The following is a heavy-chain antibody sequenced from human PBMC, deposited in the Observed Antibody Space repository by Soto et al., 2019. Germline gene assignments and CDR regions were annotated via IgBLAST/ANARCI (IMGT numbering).Heavy chain of an antibody. V-gene: IGHV3-48*01. CDR3: AGEWDILNWFDP. D-gene: IGHD1-26*01. J-gene: IGHJ5*02. Sequence: EVQLVESGGGLVQPGGSLRLSCAASGFTFSSYSMNWVRQAPGKGLEWVSYISSSSSTIYYADSVKGRFTISRDNAKNSLYLQMNSLRAEDTAVYYCAGEWDILNWFDPWGQGTRVTVSS. CDR2: ISSSSSTI. CDR1: GFTFSSYS.